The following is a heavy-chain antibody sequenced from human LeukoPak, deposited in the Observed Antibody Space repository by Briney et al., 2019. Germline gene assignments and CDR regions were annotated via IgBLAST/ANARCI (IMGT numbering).Heavy chain of an antibody. J-gene: IGHJ2*01. V-gene: IGHV4-4*02. CDR1: GGSISGTNW. CDR2: IYHSGST. D-gene: IGHD7-27*01. CDR3: ARLRTWGSEWYLHR. Sequence: SETLSLTYAVSGGSISGTNWWSWVRQPPGKGLEWIGEIYHSGSTNYNPSLKSRVTISVDTSKNQFSLNLSSLTAADTAVYYCARLRTWGSEWYLHRRGRGTLVTVPS.